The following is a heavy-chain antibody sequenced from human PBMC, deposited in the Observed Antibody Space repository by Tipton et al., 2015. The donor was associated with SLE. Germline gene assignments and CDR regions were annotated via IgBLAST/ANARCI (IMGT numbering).Heavy chain of an antibody. J-gene: IGHJ5*02. Sequence: TLSLTCSVSSDSISSYSWNWIRQPAGKGLEWIGRMYASGSTNFNPSLESRVTMSLDMSKNQFSLNLRSVTAADTAVYYCARRVVESAQLGLMNNWFDPWGQRCLVTVSS. CDR1: SDSISSYS. CDR3: ARRVVESAQLGLMNNWFDP. V-gene: IGHV4-4*07. CDR2: MYASGST. D-gene: IGHD5-24*01.